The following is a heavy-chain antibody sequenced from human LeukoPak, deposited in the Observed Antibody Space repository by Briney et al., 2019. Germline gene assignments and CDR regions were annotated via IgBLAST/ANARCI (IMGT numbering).Heavy chain of an antibody. CDR3: ARVGRDCSSTSCYYFDY. D-gene: IGHD2-2*01. J-gene: IGHJ4*02. CDR1: GYSFTSYW. Sequence: GESLKISCKGSGYSFTSYWIGWVRQMPGKGLEWMGIIYPGDSDTRYSPSFQGQVTISADKSISTAYLQWSSLKASDTAMYYCARVGRDCSSTSCYYFDYWGQGTLVTVSS. V-gene: IGHV5-51*01. CDR2: IYPGDSDT.